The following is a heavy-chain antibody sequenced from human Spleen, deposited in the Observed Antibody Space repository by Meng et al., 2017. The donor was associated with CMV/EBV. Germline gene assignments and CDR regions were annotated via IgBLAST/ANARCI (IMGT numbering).Heavy chain of an antibody. V-gene: IGHV5-51*01. J-gene: IGHJ5*02. CDR2: IYPGDSDT. CDR3: ARRRSGVNNWFDP. Sequence: GESLKISCKGSGYSFTDYWIGWVRQMPGRGLEWMGIIYPGDSDTTYSPSFQGQVTISADKSISTAYLQWSSLKASDTAMYHCARRRSGVNNWFDPWGQGTLVTVSS. D-gene: IGHD2-8*01. CDR1: GYSFTDYW.